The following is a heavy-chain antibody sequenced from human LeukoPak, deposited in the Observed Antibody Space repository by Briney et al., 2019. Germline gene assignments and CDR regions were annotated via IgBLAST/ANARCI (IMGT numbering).Heavy chain of an antibody. J-gene: IGHJ1*01. V-gene: IGHV3-21*01. CDR2: ISGSGSFV. CDR3: ARDQRPGWGEYFQH. D-gene: IGHD3-16*01. CDR1: GFTLSSYT. Sequence: GESLRLSCAASGFTLSSYTMNWVRQAPGKGLQWVSSISGSGSFVYYADSVKGRFTIFRDNAKDSLYLQVSSLRAEDTAVYYCARDQRPGWGEYFQHWGQGTLVTVSS.